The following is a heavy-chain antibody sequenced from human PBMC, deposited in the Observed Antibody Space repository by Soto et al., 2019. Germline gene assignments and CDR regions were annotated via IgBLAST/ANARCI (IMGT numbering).Heavy chain of an antibody. CDR3: ARDLGYCRSRTCYREGFDP. CDR1: GYTFTTHG. D-gene: IGHD2-2*01. V-gene: IGHV1-18*01. Sequence: QVQLVQSGAEVKKPGASVKVSCKASGYTFTTHGISWVRQAPGQGLEWMGWVSGDNGHTNYAQSLQGRVTMTTDTSTNTAYMELRSLRSDDTAVYYCARDLGYCRSRTCYREGFDPWGQGTLVTVSS. J-gene: IGHJ5*02. CDR2: VSGDNGHT.